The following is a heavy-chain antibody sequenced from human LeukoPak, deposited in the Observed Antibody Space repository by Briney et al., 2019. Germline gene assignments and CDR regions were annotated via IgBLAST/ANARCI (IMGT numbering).Heavy chain of an antibody. V-gene: IGHV3-15*01. CDR3: TTGVDHYGSGSFVDV. Sequence: GGSLRLSCAASGFTFSNAWMSWVRQAPGKGLEWVGRIKSKTDGGTTDYAAPVKGRFTISRDDSKNTLYLQMNSLKTEDTAVYYCTTGVDHYGSGSFVDVWGQGTTVTVSS. CDR2: IKSKTDGGTT. J-gene: IGHJ6*02. D-gene: IGHD3-10*01. CDR1: GFTFSNAW.